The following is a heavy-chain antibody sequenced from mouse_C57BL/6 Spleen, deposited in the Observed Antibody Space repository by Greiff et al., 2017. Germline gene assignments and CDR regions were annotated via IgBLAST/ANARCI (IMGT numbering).Heavy chain of an antibody. CDR1: GFTFSDYG. D-gene: IGHD2-3*01. V-gene: IGHV5-17*01. CDR3: SCGGDGYYWRYAMDY. CDR2: IGSGSSTN. J-gene: IGHJ4*01. Sequence: EVKLVEPGGGLVKPGGSLKLSCAASGFTFSDYGMHWVRQAPEKGLEWVASIGSGSSTNYSADTVKGRFTISRDNAKNTLFLHMTSLSSEDTAMYYCSCGGDGYYWRYAMDYWGQRASVTVSS.